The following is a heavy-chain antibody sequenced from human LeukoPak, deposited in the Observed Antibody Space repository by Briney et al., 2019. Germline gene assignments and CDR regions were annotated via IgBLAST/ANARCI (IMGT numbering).Heavy chain of an antibody. D-gene: IGHD6-19*01. V-gene: IGHV3-30*03. CDR2: ISYDGSNH. J-gene: IGHJ4*02. CDR3: ARRSGIAVAGAFDY. Sequence: GGSLRLSCAASGFTFSSYEMNWVRQAPGKGLEWVAVISYDGSNHYYRDSVKGRFTISRDNSKNTLYLQMNSLRAEDTAVYYCARRSGIAVAGAFDYWGQGTLVTVSS. CDR1: GFTFSSYE.